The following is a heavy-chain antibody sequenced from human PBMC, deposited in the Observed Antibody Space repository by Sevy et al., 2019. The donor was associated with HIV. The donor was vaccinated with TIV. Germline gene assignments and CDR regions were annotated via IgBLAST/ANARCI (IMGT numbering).Heavy chain of an antibody. CDR1: GGSISSYY. CDR2: FYYSGKN. Sequence: SETLSLTCSVSGGSISSYYWSWIRQPPGKGLEWIGSFYYSGKNIYSPSLKSRVTISVDTSKNQFSLKLRSVTAADTAVYYCASEGPSYYDRSGYYRFDYWGQGTLVTASS. J-gene: IGHJ4*02. D-gene: IGHD3-22*01. V-gene: IGHV4-59*01. CDR3: ASEGPSYYDRSGYYRFDY.